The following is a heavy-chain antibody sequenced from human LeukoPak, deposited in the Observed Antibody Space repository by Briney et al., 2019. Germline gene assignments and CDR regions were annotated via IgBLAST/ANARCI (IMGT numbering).Heavy chain of an antibody. CDR1: GFTFSSYA. D-gene: IGHD3-10*01. CDR3: ARNARITMVQGVPY. J-gene: IGHJ4*02. Sequence: PGGSLGLSCAASGFTFSSYAMSWVRQAPGKGLEWVSAISGSGGSTYYADSVKGRFTISRDNSKNTLYLQMNSLRAEDTAVYYCARNARITMVQGVPYWGQGTLVTVSS. V-gene: IGHV3-23*01. CDR2: ISGSGGST.